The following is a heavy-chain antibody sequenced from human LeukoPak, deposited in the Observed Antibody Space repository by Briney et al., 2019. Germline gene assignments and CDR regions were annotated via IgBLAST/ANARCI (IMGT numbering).Heavy chain of an antibody. CDR2: INAGNGKT. Sequence: ASVKVSCKTSGYTFTDYAVQWVRQAPGQRLEWMGWINAGNGKTKYSQKFQDRVTITRDTSATTAYLDLNSLRSEDTAVYYCARARWTSTVTTYYLDYWCQGTLVTVSS. CDR1: GYTFTDYA. V-gene: IGHV1-3*01. D-gene: IGHD4-17*01. J-gene: IGHJ4*02. CDR3: ARARWTSTVTTYYLDY.